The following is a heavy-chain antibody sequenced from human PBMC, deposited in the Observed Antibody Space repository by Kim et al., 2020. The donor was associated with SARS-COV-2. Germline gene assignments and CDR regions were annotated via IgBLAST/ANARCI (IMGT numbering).Heavy chain of an antibody. D-gene: IGHD3-10*01. CDR1: GYTFTSYY. V-gene: IGHV1-46*01. J-gene: IGHJ3*02. Sequence: ASVKVSCKASGYTFTSYYMHWVRQAPGQGLEWMGIINPSGGSTSYAQKFQGRVTMTRDTSTSTVYMELSSLRSEDTAVYHCARGDVLLWFGDSKNAFDIWGQGTMVTVSS. CDR3: ARGDVLLWFGDSKNAFDI. CDR2: INPSGGST.